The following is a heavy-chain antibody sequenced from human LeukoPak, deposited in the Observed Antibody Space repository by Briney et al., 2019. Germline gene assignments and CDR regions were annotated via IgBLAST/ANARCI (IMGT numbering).Heavy chain of an antibody. D-gene: IGHD2-8*01. CDR3: AKPGYCTNGVCYNGGEFDY. Sequence: GGSLRLSCAASGFTFSSYAMSWVRQAPGKGLEWVSAISGSGGSTYYADSVKGRFTISRDNSKNTLYLQMNSLRAEDTAVYYCAKPGYCTNGVCYNGGEFDYWGQGTLVTVSS. CDR1: GFTFSSYA. CDR2: ISGSGGST. J-gene: IGHJ4*02. V-gene: IGHV3-23*01.